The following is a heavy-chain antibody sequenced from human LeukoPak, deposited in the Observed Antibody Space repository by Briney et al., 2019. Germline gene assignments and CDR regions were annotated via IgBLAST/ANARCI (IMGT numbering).Heavy chain of an antibody. CDR3: TRDHLAADGSDAFDI. J-gene: IGHJ3*02. Sequence: SVKVSCKASGYIFTRTGINWVRQAPGQGLEWMGWISPYNDNTKYAQKFQGRVTMTTDTSTTTAYMDLRSLRSDDTAVYYCTRDHLAADGSDAFDIWGQGTMVTVSS. V-gene: IGHV1-18*04. CDR2: ISPYNDNT. D-gene: IGHD6-13*01. CDR1: GYIFTRTG.